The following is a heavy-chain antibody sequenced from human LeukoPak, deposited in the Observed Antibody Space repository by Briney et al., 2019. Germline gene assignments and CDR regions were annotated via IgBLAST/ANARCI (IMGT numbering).Heavy chain of an antibody. CDR1: GFTLGDYA. CDR3: TRVRYDFWSGYYREGYYYYYMDV. J-gene: IGHJ6*03. V-gene: IGHV3-49*03. D-gene: IGHD3-3*01. Sequence: GGSLRLSCTASGFTLGDYAMSWFRQAPGKGLEWVGFTRSKAYGGTTEYAASVKGRFTISRDDSKSIAYLQMNSLKTEDTAVYYCTRVRYDFWSGYYREGYYYYYMDVWGKGTTVTVSS. CDR2: TRSKAYGGTT.